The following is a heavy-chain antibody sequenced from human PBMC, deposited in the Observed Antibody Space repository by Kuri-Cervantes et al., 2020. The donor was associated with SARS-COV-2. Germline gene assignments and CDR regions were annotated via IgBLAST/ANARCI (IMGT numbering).Heavy chain of an antibody. CDR2: IYYSGST. J-gene: IGHJ3*02. V-gene: IGHV4-59*11. Sequence: GSLRLSCTVSGGSISSHYWSWIRQPPGKGLEWIGYIYYSGSTNYNPSLKSRVTMSVDTSKNQFSLKLSSVTAADTAVYYCARGAYYDLWSGYTKPINDAFDIWGQGTMVTVSS. CDR3: ARGAYYDLWSGYTKPINDAFDI. CDR1: GGSISSHY. D-gene: IGHD3-3*01.